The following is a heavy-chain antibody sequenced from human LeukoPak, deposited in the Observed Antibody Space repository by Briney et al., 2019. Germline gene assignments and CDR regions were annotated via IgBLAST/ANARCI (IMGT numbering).Heavy chain of an antibody. J-gene: IGHJ3*02. CDR2: IFDSGAPT. CDR3: TKAVGGGRDAYDI. Sequence: GGSLRPSCVASGFTFGRHAMNWVRQAPGKGLEWISSIFDSGAPTYYADSVKGRFSLSRDNSRNTIYLQMESLRAEDTAVYYCTKAVGGGRDAYDIWGQGTMVTVSS. V-gene: IGHV3-23*01. D-gene: IGHD3-16*01. CDR1: GFTFGRHA.